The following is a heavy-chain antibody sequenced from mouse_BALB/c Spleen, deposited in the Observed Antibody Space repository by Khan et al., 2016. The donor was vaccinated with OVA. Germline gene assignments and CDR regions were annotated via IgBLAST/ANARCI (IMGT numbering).Heavy chain of an antibody. D-gene: IGHD2-14*01. CDR2: LWSGGST. V-gene: IGHV2-2*02. CDR1: GFSLTSYG. J-gene: IGHJ4*01. Sequence: VQLLETGPGLVQPSQSLSITCTVSGFSLTSYGVHWVRQSPGKGLEWLGVLWSGGSTDYNAAFISRLSISKDNSKSQVFFKMNSLQANDTAIYYCAVIFIGTTDYAMDYWGQGTSVTVSS. CDR3: AVIFIGTTDYAMDY.